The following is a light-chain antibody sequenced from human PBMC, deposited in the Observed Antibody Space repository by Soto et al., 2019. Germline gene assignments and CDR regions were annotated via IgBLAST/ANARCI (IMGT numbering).Light chain of an antibody. Sequence: QSVLTQPPSASGTPGQRVTISCSGSPSNIGSNTVNWYQQLPGTAPKVLIYNDNQRPSGVPDRFSGSKSGTSASLAISGLQSGDEADYYCRTWDSSLTTFVFGTGTKVTVL. CDR1: PSNIGSNT. CDR2: NDN. V-gene: IGLV1-44*01. J-gene: IGLJ1*01. CDR3: RTWDSSLTTFV.